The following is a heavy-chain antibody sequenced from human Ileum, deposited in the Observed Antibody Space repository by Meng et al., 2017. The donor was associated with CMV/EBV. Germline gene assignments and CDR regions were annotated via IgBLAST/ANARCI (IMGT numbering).Heavy chain of an antibody. J-gene: IGHJ4*02. V-gene: IGHV1-69*02. Sequence: SVKVSCKALGDTFNTYTFNWVRQAPGQGLEWMGRVIPVLNMADSAQNVQGRVTIIADRSTSTVYLELTSLRSDDTAVYYCATSTATTSNWRRVWNLWGQGTEVTVSS. CDR3: ATSTATTSNWRRVWNL. D-gene: IGHD1-1*01. CDR2: VIPVLNMA. CDR1: GDTFNTYT.